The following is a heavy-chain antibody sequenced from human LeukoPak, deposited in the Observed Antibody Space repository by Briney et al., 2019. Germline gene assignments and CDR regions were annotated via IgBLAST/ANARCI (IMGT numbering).Heavy chain of an antibody. CDR1: GFTFSSYG. J-gene: IGHJ4*02. Sequence: GGSLRLSCAASGFTFSSYGMHWVRQAPGKGLEWVSVIYSGGSTYYADSVKGRFTISRDNSKSTLYLQMNSLRAEDTAVYYCARGPAGTFDYWGQGTLVTVSS. CDR3: ARGPAGTFDY. D-gene: IGHD6-13*01. CDR2: IYSGGST. V-gene: IGHV3-NL1*01.